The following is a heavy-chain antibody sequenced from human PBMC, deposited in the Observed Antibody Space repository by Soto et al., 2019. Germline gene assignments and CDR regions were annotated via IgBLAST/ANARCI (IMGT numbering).Heavy chain of an antibody. Sequence: SETLSLTCTVSGGSISSYYWSWIRQPPGKGLEWIGYIYYSGSTNYNPSLKSRVTISVDTSKNQFSLSLKLSSVTAADTAVYYCARGIEGWYQGRYYYGMDVWGQGTTVTVSS. CDR1: GGSISSYY. V-gene: IGHV4-59*01. J-gene: IGHJ6*02. CDR2: IYYSGST. CDR3: ARGIEGWYQGRYYYGMDV. D-gene: IGHD6-19*01.